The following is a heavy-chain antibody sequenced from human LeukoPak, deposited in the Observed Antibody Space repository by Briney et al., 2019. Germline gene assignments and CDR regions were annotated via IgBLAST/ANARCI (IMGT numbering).Heavy chain of an antibody. CDR1: GYTFTSYD. D-gene: IGHD4-17*01. Sequence: GASVKVSCKASGYTFTSYDINWVRQATGQGLEWMGWMNPNSGNTGYAQKFQGRVTITRNTSISTAYMELSSLRSEDTAVYYCARVAGDYYYYYMDVWGKGTTVTVSS. CDR2: MNPNSGNT. CDR3: ARVAGDYYYYYMDV. V-gene: IGHV1-8*03. J-gene: IGHJ6*03.